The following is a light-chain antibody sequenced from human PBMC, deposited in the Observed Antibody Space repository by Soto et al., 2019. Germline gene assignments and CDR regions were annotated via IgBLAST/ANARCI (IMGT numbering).Light chain of an antibody. CDR3: QQSYITPRN. CDR2: AFS. CDR1: QNIRSY. J-gene: IGKJ3*01. V-gene: IGKV1-39*01. Sequence: DIQMTQSPSSLSASIGDRVTITCRASQNIRSYLYWYQQKPGKAPKLLIYAFSSLQGGVPSRFSDSGSGTDFTLTISSLQPEYFATYYCQQSYITPRNLGPGTRVDVK.